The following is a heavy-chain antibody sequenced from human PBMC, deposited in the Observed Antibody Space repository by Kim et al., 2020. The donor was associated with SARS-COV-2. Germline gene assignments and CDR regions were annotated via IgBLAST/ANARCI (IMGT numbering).Heavy chain of an antibody. CDR1: GFNFSNAW. D-gene: IGHD3-10*01. Sequence: GGSLRLSCAASGFNFSNAWMSWVRQAPGKGLEWVGRIKSKTDGGTTDYAAPVKGRFTISRDDSKNTLYLQMNSLKTEDTAVYYCTTDFRSMVRGVIIKPWGQGTLVTVSS. CDR3: TTDFRSMVRGVIIKP. J-gene: IGHJ5*02. CDR2: IKSKTDGGTT. V-gene: IGHV3-15*01.